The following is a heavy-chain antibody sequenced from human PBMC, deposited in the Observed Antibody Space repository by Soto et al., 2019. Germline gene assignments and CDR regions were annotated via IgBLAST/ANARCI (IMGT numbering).Heavy chain of an antibody. CDR1: GFTFSSYA. CDR2: IGGSGGST. CDR3: AKGAEDYDFWSGGNWFDP. Sequence: GSLRLSCAASGFTFSSYAMSWVRQAPGKGLEWVSAIGGSGGSTYYADSVKGRFTISRDNSKNTLYLQMNSLRAEDTAVYYCAKGAEDYDFWSGGNWFDPWGQGTLVTVSS. D-gene: IGHD3-3*01. V-gene: IGHV3-23*01. J-gene: IGHJ5*02.